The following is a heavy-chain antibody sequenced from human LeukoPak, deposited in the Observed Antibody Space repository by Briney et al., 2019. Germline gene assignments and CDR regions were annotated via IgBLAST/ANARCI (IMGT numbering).Heavy chain of an antibody. CDR3: ATRYYDSSGYLYYFDY. Sequence: SVKVSCKASGYTFTGYYMHWVRQAPGQGLEWMGWINPILGIANYAQKFQGRVTITADKSTSTAYMELSSLRSEDTAVYYCATRYYDSSGYLYYFDYWGQGTLVTVSS. CDR2: INPILGIA. V-gene: IGHV1-69*10. CDR1: GYTFTGYY. D-gene: IGHD3-22*01. J-gene: IGHJ4*02.